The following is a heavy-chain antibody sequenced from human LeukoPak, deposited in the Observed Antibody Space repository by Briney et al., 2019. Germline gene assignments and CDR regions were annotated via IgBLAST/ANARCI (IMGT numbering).Heavy chain of an antibody. CDR1: GFTFKEYW. CDR3: ARETPRRGETRDGYR. CDR2: IKEDGSET. Sequence: PGESLRLSCAASGFTFKEYWMNWVRQVPGKGLECLANIKEDGSETYYADSVKGRFTISRDNPKNLLFLQINSLRVEDTAVYYCARETPRRGETRDGYRWGQGTLVTVSS. D-gene: IGHD5-24*01. V-gene: IGHV3-7*01. J-gene: IGHJ4*02.